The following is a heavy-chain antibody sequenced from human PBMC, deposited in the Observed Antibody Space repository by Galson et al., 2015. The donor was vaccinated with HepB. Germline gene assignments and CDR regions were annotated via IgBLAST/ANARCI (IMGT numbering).Heavy chain of an antibody. V-gene: IGHV5-51*01. D-gene: IGHD4-17*01. Sequence: QSGAEVKKPGESLKISCKGSGYSFTSYWIGWVRQMPGKGLEWMGIIYPGDSDTRYSPSFQGQVTISADKSISTAYLQWSSLKASDTAMYYCARHAGPENYGDLPEFDPWGQGTLVTVSS. J-gene: IGHJ5*02. CDR2: IYPGDSDT. CDR1: GYSFTSYW. CDR3: ARHAGPENYGDLPEFDP.